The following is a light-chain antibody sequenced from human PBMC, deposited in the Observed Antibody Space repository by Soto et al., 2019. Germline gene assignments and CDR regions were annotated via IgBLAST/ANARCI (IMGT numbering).Light chain of an antibody. CDR3: QHYNNAPYT. CDR2: SAS. Sequence: DIQMTQSPSSLSASVGDRVTITCRASQGISNYLAWYQQKPGKVPKLLIYSASTLQSGVPSRYSGSGSGTDFTLTIRSLEPEDVATYYCQHYNNAPYTFGKGTKLEI. CDR1: QGISNY. V-gene: IGKV1-27*01. J-gene: IGKJ2*01.